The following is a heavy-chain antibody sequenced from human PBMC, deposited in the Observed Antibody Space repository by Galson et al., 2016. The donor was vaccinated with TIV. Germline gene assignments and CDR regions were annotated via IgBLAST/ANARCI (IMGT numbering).Heavy chain of an antibody. D-gene: IGHD2-2*01. CDR2: INQDGSKK. Sequence: SLRLSCAASGFTFSNCWMSWIRQAPGKGLEWVANINQDGSKKYYVDSVKGRFTISRDNAKNSLYLQMNSLRAEDTAVYYCARDLLVEVPAAIYFDLWGRGTLLTVST. CDR3: ARDLLVEVPAAIYFDL. J-gene: IGHJ2*01. CDR1: GFTFSNCW. V-gene: IGHV3-7*01.